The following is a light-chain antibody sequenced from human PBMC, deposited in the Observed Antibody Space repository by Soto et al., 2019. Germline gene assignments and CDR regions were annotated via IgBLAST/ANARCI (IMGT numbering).Light chain of an antibody. CDR2: GAS. CDR3: QQYNSWPIT. Sequence: EILMTQSPATLSVSPGDRATLSCRASQSVSSNLAWYQQKPGQAPRLLIYGASRRATGIQDRFSGRESGTDFTLTITTLEPEDSAVYYCQQYNSWPITFGQGTRLEIK. J-gene: IGKJ5*01. CDR1: QSVSSN. V-gene: IGKV3D-15*01.